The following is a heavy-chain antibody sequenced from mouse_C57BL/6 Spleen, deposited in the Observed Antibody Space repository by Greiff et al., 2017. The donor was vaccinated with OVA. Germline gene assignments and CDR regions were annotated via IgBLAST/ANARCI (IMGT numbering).Heavy chain of an antibody. V-gene: IGHV5-9-1*02. CDR1: GFTFSSYA. Sequence: EVMLVESGEGLVKPGGSLKLSCAASGFTFSSYAMSWVRQTPEQRLEWVAYISSGGDYIYYADTVKGRFTISGDNARNTLYLQMSSLKSEDTAMYYCTKVYSTNYAMDYWGQGTPVTVSS. CDR2: ISSGGDYI. D-gene: IGHD2-5*01. CDR3: TKVYSTNYAMDY. J-gene: IGHJ4*01.